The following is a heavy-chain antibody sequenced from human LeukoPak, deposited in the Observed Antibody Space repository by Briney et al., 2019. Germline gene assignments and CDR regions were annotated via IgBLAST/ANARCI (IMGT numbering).Heavy chain of an antibody. D-gene: IGHD4-11*01. CDR3: ARDQYLDY. Sequence: GGSLRLSCAASGFTFNTQAMSWVRQAPGKGLEWVSAISGSGTYYADSVKGRFTISRDNSKNTPYLQMNSLRAGDTAVYYCARDQYLDYRGQGTLVTVSS. J-gene: IGHJ4*02. CDR2: ISGSGT. V-gene: IGHV3-23*01. CDR1: GFTFNTQA.